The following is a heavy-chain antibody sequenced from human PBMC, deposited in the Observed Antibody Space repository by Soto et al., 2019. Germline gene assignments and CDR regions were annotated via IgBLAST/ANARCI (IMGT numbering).Heavy chain of an antibody. V-gene: IGHV3-23*01. CDR2: ISGSGGST. Sequence: PAGSLRLSCTASGFTFSSYAMNWVRQAPGRGLEWVSVISGSGGSTYYADSVKGRFTISRDNSKNKLYLQMNSLRAEDTAVYYCASRTSGWYFDYWGQGTLVTVSS. J-gene: IGHJ4*02. CDR3: ASRTSGWYFDY. CDR1: GFTFSSYA. D-gene: IGHD6-19*01.